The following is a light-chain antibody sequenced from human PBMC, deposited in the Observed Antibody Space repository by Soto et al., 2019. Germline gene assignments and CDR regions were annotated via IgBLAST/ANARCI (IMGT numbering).Light chain of an antibody. V-gene: IGKV1-5*03. CDR2: KAY. CDR3: KKYNSYQLN. CDR1: QTISSW. J-gene: IGKJ4*01. Sequence: EIQMSQSPSTPSGFVGYRVTLTCPASQTISSWLAWYQQKPGKAPKLLIYKAYTLKSGVPSRFSGSGSGTEFTLTIRSLQPDDFATYYCKKYNSYQLNCGGGHKGAIK.